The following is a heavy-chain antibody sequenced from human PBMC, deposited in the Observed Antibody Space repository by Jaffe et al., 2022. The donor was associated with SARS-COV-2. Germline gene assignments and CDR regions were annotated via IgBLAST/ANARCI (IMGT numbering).Heavy chain of an antibody. CDR1: GGSISSYY. Sequence: QVQLQESGPGLVKPSETLSLTCTVSGGSISSYYWSWIRQPPGKGLEWIGYIYYSGSTNYNPSLKSRVTISVDTSKNQFSLKLSSVTAADTAVYYCAREQGLRFDYWGQGTLVTVSS. D-gene: IGHD3-16*01. CDR2: IYYSGST. CDR3: AREQGLRFDY. V-gene: IGHV4-59*01. J-gene: IGHJ4*02.